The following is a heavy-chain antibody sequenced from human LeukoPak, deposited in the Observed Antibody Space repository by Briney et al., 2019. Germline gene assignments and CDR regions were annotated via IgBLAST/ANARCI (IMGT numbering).Heavy chain of an antibody. D-gene: IGHD2-15*01. V-gene: IGHV4-30-2*01. J-gene: IGHJ5*02. Sequence: PSQTLSLTCAVSGGSISSGDYSWSWIRQPPGKGLEWIGYFYHGGTTSYNPSLRSRVTISVDTSMNQFSLKLSFVTTADTAVYYCARALGYCSGGSCTRGYNWFDPWGQGTLVTVPS. CDR3: ARALGYCSGGSCTRGYNWFDP. CDR2: FYHGGTT. CDR1: GGSISSGDYS.